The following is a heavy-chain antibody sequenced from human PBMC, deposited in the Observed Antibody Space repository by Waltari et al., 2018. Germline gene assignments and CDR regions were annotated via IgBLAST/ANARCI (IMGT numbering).Heavy chain of an antibody. Sequence: EVQLVQSGAEVKKPGESLKISCKGSGYSFTSYWIGWVRQMPGKGLEWMGSIYPGNSETRYSPSFQGQVTISADKSISPAYLQWSSLKASDTAMYYCARFSVATIFGGWFDPWGQGTLVTVSS. J-gene: IGHJ5*02. D-gene: IGHD3-3*01. CDR3: ARFSVATIFGGWFDP. CDR1: GYSFTSYW. CDR2: IYPGNSET. V-gene: IGHV5-51*01.